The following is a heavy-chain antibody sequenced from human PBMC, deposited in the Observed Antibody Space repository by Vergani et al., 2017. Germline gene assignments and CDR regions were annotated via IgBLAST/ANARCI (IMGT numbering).Heavy chain of an antibody. CDR2: ISLNSGAV. J-gene: IGHJ3*01. CDR1: GITFWKFG. CDR3: TKGSVYYHDSAGHGYDPYTGFDL. Sequence: EVDLVESGGGLAQPGGSLRLSCEASGITFWKFGMHWVRQGPGKGLEWVSGISLNSGAVEYADSVRGRFTISRDNAKNSLFLEMNSLRFEDTAVYFCTKGSVYYHDSAGHGYDPYTGFDLWGQGTLVTVSS. V-gene: IGHV3-9*01. D-gene: IGHD5-12*01.